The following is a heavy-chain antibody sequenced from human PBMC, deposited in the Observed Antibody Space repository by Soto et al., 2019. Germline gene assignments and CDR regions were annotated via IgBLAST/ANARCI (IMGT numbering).Heavy chain of an antibody. J-gene: IGHJ3*02. D-gene: IGHD1-1*01. CDR3: VRDTMWACDI. V-gene: IGHV3-48*02. CDR1: GFTFTSYT. CDR2: IAFSSTTT. Sequence: EAQLVESGGGLVQPGGSLRLSCAASGFTFTSYTMNWVRQAPGKGLEWISYIAFSSTTTYYADSVKGRFTISRDNAKNALDRQMNSLRDDDTAVYYCVRDTMWACDIWGQGTMVTVSS.